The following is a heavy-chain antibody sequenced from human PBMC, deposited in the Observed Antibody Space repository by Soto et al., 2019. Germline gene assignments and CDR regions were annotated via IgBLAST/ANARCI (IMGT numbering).Heavy chain of an antibody. J-gene: IGHJ4*02. CDR2: IYWDDDK. CDR3: AHSQDGGALDY. Sequence: QITLKESGPTLVRPTQTLTLTCTFSGFSLSTSGVGVGWIRQPPGQALEWLALIYWDDDKRYSPSLKNRLTITKDTSRNQVVLTMTNMDPVDTATYLCAHSQDGGALDYWGQGTLVTVSS. V-gene: IGHV2-5*02. CDR1: GFSLSTSGVG. D-gene: IGHD2-15*01.